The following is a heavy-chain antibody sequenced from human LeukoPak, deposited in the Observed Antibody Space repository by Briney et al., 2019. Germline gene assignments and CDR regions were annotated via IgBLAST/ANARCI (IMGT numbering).Heavy chain of an antibody. V-gene: IGHV4-39*07. J-gene: IGHJ4*02. Sequence: PSETLSLTCTVSGGSISSSSYYWGWIRQPPGKGLEWIGSIYYSGSTYYNPSLKSRVTISVDTSKNQFSLKLGSVTAADTAVYYCARTDSSGYYPLYFDYWGQGTLVTVSS. CDR3: ARTDSSGYYPLYFDY. CDR2: IYYSGST. CDR1: GGSISSSSYY. D-gene: IGHD3-22*01.